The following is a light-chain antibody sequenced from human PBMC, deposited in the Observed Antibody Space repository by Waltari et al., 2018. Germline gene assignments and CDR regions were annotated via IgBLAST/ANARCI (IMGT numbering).Light chain of an antibody. CDR1: QSVTRA. Sequence: EIVLTQSPGTLPLSPGESAPLSCRTSQSVTRALAWYQQKPGQAPRLLIYGASNRATGIPDRFSGSGSGTDFSLTISSLEPEDFAVYYCQHYLRLPVTFGQGTKVEVK. V-gene: IGKV3-20*01. CDR2: GAS. CDR3: QHYLRLPVT. J-gene: IGKJ1*01.